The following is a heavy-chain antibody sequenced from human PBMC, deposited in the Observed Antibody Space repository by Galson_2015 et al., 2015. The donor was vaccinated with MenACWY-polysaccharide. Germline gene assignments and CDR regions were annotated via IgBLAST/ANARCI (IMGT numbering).Heavy chain of an antibody. D-gene: IGHD2-21*01. CDR2: ISYNGNNI. Sequence: SLRLSCAASGFTFSRSAMHWVGQAPGKGLEWLAVISYNGNNIYYADSEEGRFTISRDNFKSTLYLQMNSLRPEDTGVYYCARSYCDRTTCYGMDVWGQGTMVTVSS. CDR3: ARSYCDRTTCYGMDV. J-gene: IGHJ6*02. V-gene: IGHV3-30-3*01. CDR1: GFTFSRSA.